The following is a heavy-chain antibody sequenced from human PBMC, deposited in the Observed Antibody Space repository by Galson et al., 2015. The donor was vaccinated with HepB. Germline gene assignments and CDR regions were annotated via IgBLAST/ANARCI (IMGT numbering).Heavy chain of an antibody. Sequence: SLRLSCAASGFTFSSYAMHWVRQAPGKGLEWVAIISYDGSNKYYADSVKGRFTISRDNPKNTLYLQMNSLRAEDTAVYYCARAGQWQVRYFENRELPNYWGQGTLVTVSS. J-gene: IGHJ4*02. V-gene: IGHV3-30*04. CDR1: GFTFSSYA. D-gene: IGHD6-19*01. CDR3: ARAGQWQVRYFENRELPNY. CDR2: ISYDGSNK.